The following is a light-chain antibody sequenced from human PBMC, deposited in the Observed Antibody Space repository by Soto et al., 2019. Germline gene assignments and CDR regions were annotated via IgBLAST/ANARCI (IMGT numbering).Light chain of an antibody. J-gene: IGKJ1*01. CDR1: QSVAVSY. CDR3: QQYGSSYPWT. Sequence: EIVLTQSPGTLSLSPGERATLSCRASQSVAVSYLAWYQQKPGQAPRLLIYDAFRRATGIPDKFSGSGSGTDFTLTISRLEPEDFAVYYCQQYGSSYPWTFGQGTKVDI. V-gene: IGKV3-20*01. CDR2: DAF.